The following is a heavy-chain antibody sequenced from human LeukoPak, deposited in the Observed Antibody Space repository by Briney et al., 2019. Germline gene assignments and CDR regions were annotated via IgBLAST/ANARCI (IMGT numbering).Heavy chain of an antibody. V-gene: IGHV3-23*01. Sequence: GSLRLSCAASGFTFSSYAMSWVRQAPGKGLEWVSTISGTGSSTYYADSAKGRFTISRDNPKDTLFLQLNSLTAADTAMYFCAKASVAIPQYCNSWGQGTLVTVSS. D-gene: IGHD2-2*02. CDR1: GFTFSSYA. J-gene: IGHJ5*02. CDR3: AKASVAIPQYCNS. CDR2: ISGTGSST.